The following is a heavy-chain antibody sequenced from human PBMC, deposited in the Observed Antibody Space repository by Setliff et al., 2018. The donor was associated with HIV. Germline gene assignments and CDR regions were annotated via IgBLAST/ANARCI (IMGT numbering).Heavy chain of an antibody. J-gene: IGHJ3*01. CDR3: AKERFTLIGLDSFDL. Sequence: GASVKVSCKVSGSTLSEEAIHWVRQAPGKGLEWMGGFDPEDGEKIFARRFQGRLTMTEDTSTDTAYMELSSLTSEDTAVYCCAKERFTLIGLDSFDLWGQGTMVTVSS. CDR1: GSTLSEEA. CDR2: FDPEDGEK. V-gene: IGHV1-24*01. D-gene: IGHD3-3*01.